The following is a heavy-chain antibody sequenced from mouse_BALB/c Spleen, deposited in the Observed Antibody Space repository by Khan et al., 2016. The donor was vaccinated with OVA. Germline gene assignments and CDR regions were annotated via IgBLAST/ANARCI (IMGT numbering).Heavy chain of an antibody. CDR3: ATYFFGSSRYFDY. V-gene: IGHV14-3*02. J-gene: IGHJ2*01. CDR2: IDPANGNT. CDR1: GFNIKDTY. D-gene: IGHD1-1*01. Sequence: EVQLKESGAELVKPGASVKLSCTASGFNIKDTYMHWVKQRPEQGLEWIGRIDPANGNTKYDPQFQGKATITTDTSSNTAYLHLSSLTSEDSAVYYCATYFFGSSRYFDYWGQGTTLTVSS.